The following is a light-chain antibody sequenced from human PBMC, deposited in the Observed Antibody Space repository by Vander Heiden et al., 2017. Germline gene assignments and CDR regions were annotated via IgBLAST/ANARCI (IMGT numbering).Light chain of an antibody. CDR3: RQALQTPHT. CDR1: QSLLPSNGFNY. J-gene: IGKJ4*01. Sequence: DIVMTQSPLSLPVTPGEPASISCRSSQSLLPSNGFNYLHWDLQKPGQSPQLLIYLASHRASGVPDRFSGSGSGTDFTLKISRVEAEDVGVYYCRQALQTPHTFGGGTKVEIK. V-gene: IGKV2-28*01. CDR2: LAS.